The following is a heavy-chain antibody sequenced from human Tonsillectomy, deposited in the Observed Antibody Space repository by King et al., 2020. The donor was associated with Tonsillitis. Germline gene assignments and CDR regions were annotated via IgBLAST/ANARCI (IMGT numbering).Heavy chain of an antibody. J-gene: IGHJ6*02. CDR1: GFTFSSYW. D-gene: IGHD6-6*01. CDR2: MNSDGSTT. CDR3: ASGSSIALSEGFYGLDF. Sequence: VQLVESGGGLVQPGGSLRLSCAASGFTFSSYWMHWVRQAPGKGLVWVSRMNSDGSTTNYADSVKGRFTISRDNAKNTLYLQMNSLRVEDTAVYYCASGSSIALSEGFYGLDFWGQGTTVTVSS. V-gene: IGHV3-74*01.